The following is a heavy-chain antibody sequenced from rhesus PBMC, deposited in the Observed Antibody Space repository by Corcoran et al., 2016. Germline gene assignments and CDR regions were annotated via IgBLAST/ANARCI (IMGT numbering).Heavy chain of an antibody. Sequence: QVQLQESGPGLVTPSATLSLTCSVSGGSLSSSNWWRWIRLPPRKGLEWIGGIYSNSESTNYHPSLKNRVTISKDTSKNQFSLKLTSVTAADTAVYYCARALAGTVRGAFDFWGQGLRVTVSS. J-gene: IGHJ3*01. D-gene: IGHD5-24*01. CDR2: IYSNSEST. V-gene: IGHV4S12*01. CDR1: GGSLSSSNW. CDR3: ARALAGTVRGAFDF.